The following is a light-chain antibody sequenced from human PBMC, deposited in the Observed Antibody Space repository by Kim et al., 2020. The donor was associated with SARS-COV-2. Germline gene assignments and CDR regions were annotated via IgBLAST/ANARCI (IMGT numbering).Light chain of an antibody. CDR3: LQHSNYPYT. V-gene: IGKV1-17*01. CDR2: SAA. Sequence: EAVGDRVTINCRASQGIRNDLGWYQQKAGKAPKRLIFSAANLESGVPSRFSGSGSVTEFTLTSDSLQPEDFATYYCLQHSNYPYTFGQGTKLEI. CDR1: QGIRND. J-gene: IGKJ2*01.